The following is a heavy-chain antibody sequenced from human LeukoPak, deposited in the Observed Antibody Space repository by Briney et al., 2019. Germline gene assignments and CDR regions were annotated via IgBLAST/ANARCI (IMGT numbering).Heavy chain of an antibody. J-gene: IGHJ5*02. Sequence: GASVKVSCKASGYTFTSYDINWVRQATGQGLEWMGWMNPNSGNTGYAQKFQGGVTMTRNTSISTAYMELSSLRSEDTAVYYCARIHDFWSGSQNWFDPWGQGTLVTVSS. V-gene: IGHV1-8*01. CDR3: ARIHDFWSGSQNWFDP. CDR2: MNPNSGNT. CDR1: GYTFTSYD. D-gene: IGHD3-3*01.